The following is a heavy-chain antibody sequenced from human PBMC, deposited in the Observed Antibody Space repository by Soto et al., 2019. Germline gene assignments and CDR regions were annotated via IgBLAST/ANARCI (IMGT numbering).Heavy chain of an antibody. CDR3: AKDYYYGSGSYSSFDY. Sequence: GGSLRLSCAASGFTFSSYGMHWVRQAPGKGLEWVAVISYDGSNKYYADSVKGRLTISRDNSKNTLYLQMNSLRAEDTAVYYCAKDYYYGSGSYSSFDYWGQGTLVTVSS. J-gene: IGHJ4*02. V-gene: IGHV3-30*18. D-gene: IGHD3-10*01. CDR2: ISYDGSNK. CDR1: GFTFSSYG.